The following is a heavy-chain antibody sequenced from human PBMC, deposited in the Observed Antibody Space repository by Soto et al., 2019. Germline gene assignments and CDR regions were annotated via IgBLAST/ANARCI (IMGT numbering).Heavy chain of an antibody. J-gene: IGHJ4*02. Sequence: PGGSLRLSCAASGFTFSDYYMDWVRQAPGKGLEWVARTRNKANSYTTEYAASVKGRFTISRDDSENSLYLQMNSLTTEDTAVYYCARWHNWNGFWGFDYWGQGTVVTVSS. V-gene: IGHV3-72*01. D-gene: IGHD1-20*01. CDR1: GFTFSDYY. CDR2: TRNKANSYTT. CDR3: ARWHNWNGFWGFDY.